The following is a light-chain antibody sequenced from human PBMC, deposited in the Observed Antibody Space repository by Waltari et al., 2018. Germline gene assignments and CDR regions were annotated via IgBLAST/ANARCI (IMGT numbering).Light chain of an antibody. CDR3: GTWDSSLRGGV. J-gene: IGLJ2*01. Sequence: QSALTQPRPVSGPPGQSVTISCPRTSSAVGGSTYVSWYQQHPGKAPKLMIYDVSKRPSGIPDRFSGSKSGTSATLGITGLQTGDEADYYCGTWDSSLRGGVFGGGTKLTVL. V-gene: IGLV2-11*01. CDR2: DVS. CDR1: SSAVGGSTY.